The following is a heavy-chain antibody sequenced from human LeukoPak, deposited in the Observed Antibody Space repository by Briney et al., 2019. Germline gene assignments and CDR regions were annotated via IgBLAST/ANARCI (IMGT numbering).Heavy chain of an antibody. Sequence: SETLSLTCTVSGGSISSYYWSWIRQPPGKGLEWIGYIYYSGSTNYNPSLKSRVTISVDTSKNQFSLKLSSVTAADTAAYYCARESLLRALDYWGQGTLVTVSS. CDR2: IYYSGST. D-gene: IGHD3-22*01. CDR1: GGSISSYY. V-gene: IGHV4-59*01. CDR3: ARESLLRALDY. J-gene: IGHJ4*02.